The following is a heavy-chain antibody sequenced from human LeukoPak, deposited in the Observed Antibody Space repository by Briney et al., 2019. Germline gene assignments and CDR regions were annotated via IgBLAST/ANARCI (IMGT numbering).Heavy chain of an antibody. D-gene: IGHD2-15*01. Sequence: PWGSLRLSCAASGFTFSSYAMSWVRQAPGKGLEWVSAISGSGGSTYYADSVKGRFTISRDNSKNTLCLQMNSLRAEDTAVYYCAKQLGYCSDGSCYFPYWGQGTLVTVSS. CDR3: AKQLGYCSDGSCYFPY. CDR2: ISGSGGST. CDR1: GFTFSSYA. J-gene: IGHJ4*02. V-gene: IGHV3-23*01.